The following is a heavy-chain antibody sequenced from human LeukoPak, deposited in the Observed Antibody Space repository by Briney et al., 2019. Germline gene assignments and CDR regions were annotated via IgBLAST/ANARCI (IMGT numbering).Heavy chain of an antibody. CDR1: GFTFSSNY. D-gene: IGHD2-15*01. Sequence: GGSLRLSCAASGFTFSSNYMSWVRQAPGKGLEWVSVIYSGGSTYYADSVKGRFTISRDNPKNTLYLQMNSLRAEDTAVYYCATSRKRRDCSGGSCYSSGYYMDVWGKGTTVTISS. CDR3: ATSRKRRDCSGGSCYSSGYYMDV. CDR2: IYSGGST. V-gene: IGHV3-66*01. J-gene: IGHJ6*03.